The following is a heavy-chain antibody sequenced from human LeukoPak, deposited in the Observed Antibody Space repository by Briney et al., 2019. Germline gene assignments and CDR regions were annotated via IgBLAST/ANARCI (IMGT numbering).Heavy chain of an antibody. CDR1: GDSMSVSY. D-gene: IGHD2-8*01. V-gene: IGHV4-4*07. Sequence: SETLSLTCTVSGDSMSVSYWGWIRQPAGKGLEWIGRIYASGSTNYSPSLKSRVTLSVDTSSNQFSLTLSSVTAADTAVYHCARDIRSHNGPGGYYYYYMDVWGKGTTVTVSS. CDR3: ARDIRSHNGPGGYYYYYMDV. CDR2: IYASGST. J-gene: IGHJ6*03.